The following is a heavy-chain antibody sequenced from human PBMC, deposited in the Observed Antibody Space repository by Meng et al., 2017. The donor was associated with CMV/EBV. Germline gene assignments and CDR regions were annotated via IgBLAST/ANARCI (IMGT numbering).Heavy chain of an antibody. Sequence: ISSGGYYWSWIRQHPGKGLEWIGYIYYSGSTYYNPSLKSRVTISVDTSKNQFSLKLSSVTAADTAVYYCARGDYYDSSGYPYYFDYWGQGTLVTVSS. CDR2: IYYSGST. CDR1: ISSGGYY. V-gene: IGHV4-31*02. J-gene: IGHJ4*02. D-gene: IGHD3-22*01. CDR3: ARGDYYDSSGYPYYFDY.